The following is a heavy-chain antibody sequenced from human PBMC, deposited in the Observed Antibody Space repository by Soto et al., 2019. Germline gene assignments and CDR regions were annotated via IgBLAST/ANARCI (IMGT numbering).Heavy chain of an antibody. CDR3: TTDHPYNYDSSCYDH. D-gene: IGHD3-22*01. CDR2: VKSKTDGGTT. J-gene: IGHJ4*02. V-gene: IGHV3-15*07. CDR1: GFIFSNAW. Sequence: EVQLVESGGDLVQPGGSLRLSCAGSGFIFSNAWLNWVRQAPGKGLEWVGHVKSKTDGGTTDYTAPVKGRYTISRDDSKNMVFLQMNSLKVEDTAMYYCTTDHPYNYDSSCYDHWGQGTLVTVSS.